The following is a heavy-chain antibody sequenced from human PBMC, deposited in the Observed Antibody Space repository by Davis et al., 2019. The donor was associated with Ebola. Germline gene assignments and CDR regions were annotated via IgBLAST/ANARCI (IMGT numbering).Heavy chain of an antibody. V-gene: IGHV3-48*02. CDR2: ISSSSSTI. Sequence: GESLKISCAASGLTFNSYSMNWVRQPRGKGLEWVSYISSSSSTIYYADSVKGRFTISRDNAKNSQYLQMNSLRDEDTAVYYCARETSTGWLAQGYWGQGTLVTVSS. D-gene: IGHD3-22*01. CDR3: ARETSTGWLAQGY. J-gene: IGHJ4*02. CDR1: GLTFNSYS.